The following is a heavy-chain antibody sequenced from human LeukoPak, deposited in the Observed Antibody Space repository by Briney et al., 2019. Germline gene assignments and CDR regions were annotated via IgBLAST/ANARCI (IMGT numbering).Heavy chain of an antibody. CDR2: ISGSSSHV. V-gene: IGHV3-21*01. D-gene: IGHD3-22*01. CDR1: GFIFSSYT. Sequence: GGSLRLSCAASGFIFSSYTMNWVRLAPGKGLEWVSSISGSSSHVWYADSVKGRFTSSRDNAKNSLYLQMSSLRVEDTAVYYCARDQYYSDSSGYPYDIWGQGTMVTVSS. J-gene: IGHJ3*02. CDR3: ARDQYYSDSSGYPYDI.